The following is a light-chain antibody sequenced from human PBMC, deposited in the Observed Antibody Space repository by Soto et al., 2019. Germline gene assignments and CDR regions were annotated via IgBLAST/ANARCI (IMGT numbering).Light chain of an antibody. CDR1: SSDVGGYNY. Sequence: QSALTQPASVSGSPGQSITISCTGTSSDVGGYNYVSWYQQHPGKAPKLMIYHVSNRPSGVSNRFSGSKSDNTASLTISGLQSEDEADYYCNSYTSSSTYVFGTGTK. CDR2: HVS. J-gene: IGLJ1*01. V-gene: IGLV2-14*01. CDR3: NSYTSSSTYV.